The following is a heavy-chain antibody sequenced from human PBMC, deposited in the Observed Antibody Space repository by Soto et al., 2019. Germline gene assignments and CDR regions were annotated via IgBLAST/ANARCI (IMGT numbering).Heavy chain of an antibody. CDR1: GGSISSYY. V-gene: IGHV4-59*01. CDR2: IYYSGST. Sequence: SETLSLTCTVSGGSISSYYWSWIRQPPGKGLEWIGYIYYSGSTNYNPSLKSRVTISVDTSKNQFSLKLSSVTAADTAVYYCARAYSGYEEYYFDYWGQGTLVTVSS. J-gene: IGHJ4*02. D-gene: IGHD5-12*01. CDR3: ARAYSGYEEYYFDY.